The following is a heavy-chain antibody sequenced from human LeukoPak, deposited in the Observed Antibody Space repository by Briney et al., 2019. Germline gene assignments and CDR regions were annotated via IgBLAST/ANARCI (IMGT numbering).Heavy chain of an antibody. J-gene: IGHJ4*02. CDR3: ARLAVAGWDIRY. CDR1: GFTVSSDY. Sequence: PGGSLRLSCAASGFTVSSDYMTWVRQAPGKGLEWVSMIYAGGGTYYAGSVKGRFTISRDNSKNTLYLHMNSLRAEDTAVYYCARLAVAGWDIRYWGQGTLVTVSS. V-gene: IGHV3-66*01. CDR2: IYAGGGT. D-gene: IGHD6-19*01.